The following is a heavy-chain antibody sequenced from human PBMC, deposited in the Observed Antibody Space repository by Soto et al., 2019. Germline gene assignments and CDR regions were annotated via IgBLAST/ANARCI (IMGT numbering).Heavy chain of an antibody. CDR2: ISWNSGSI. CDR3: AKDSGDYGHSAAFDY. D-gene: IGHD4-17*01. J-gene: IGHJ4*02. Sequence: GGSLRLSCAASGFTFDDYAMHWVRQAPGKGLEWVSGISWNSGSIGYADSVKGRFTISRDNAKNSLYLQMNSLRAEDTALYYCAKDSGDYGHSAAFDYWGQGPLVTLSS. V-gene: IGHV3-9*01. CDR1: GFTFDDYA.